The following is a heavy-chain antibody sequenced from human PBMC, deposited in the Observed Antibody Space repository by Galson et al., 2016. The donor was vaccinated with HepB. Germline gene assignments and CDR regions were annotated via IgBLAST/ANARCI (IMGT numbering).Heavy chain of an antibody. CDR2: IYPGDSDT. CDR3: ARLEGSDYGGAHFDY. J-gene: IGHJ4*02. V-gene: IGHV5-51*01. CDR1: GYSFTSYW. D-gene: IGHD4-23*01. Sequence: QSGAEVKKPGESLKISCKGSGYSFTSYWIGWVRQMPGRGLEWMGIIYPGDSDTRYSPSFQGQVTISADKSISTAYLQWSSLKASDTAIYYCARLEGSDYGGAHFDYWGQGTLVTVSS.